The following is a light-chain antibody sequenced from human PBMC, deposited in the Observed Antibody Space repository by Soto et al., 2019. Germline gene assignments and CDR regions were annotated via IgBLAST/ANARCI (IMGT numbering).Light chain of an antibody. V-gene: IGLV2-14*01. CDR3: SSYTRSSTYV. J-gene: IGLJ1*01. CDR2: EVT. CDR1: SSDVGGYDY. Sequence: QSALTQPASVSASPGQSIAISCSGTSSDVGGYDYVSWYQHHPGKAPKLIIYEVTYRPSGVSNRFSASKSGNTASLTISGLQAEDEADYYCSSYTRSSTYVFGTGTKVTVL.